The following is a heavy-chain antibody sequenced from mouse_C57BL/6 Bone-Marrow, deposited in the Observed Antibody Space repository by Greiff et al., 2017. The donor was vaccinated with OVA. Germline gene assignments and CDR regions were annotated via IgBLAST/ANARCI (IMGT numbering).Heavy chain of an antibody. J-gene: IGHJ1*03. CDR2: IYPGSGNT. V-gene: IGHV1-76*01. Sequence: QVQLKESGAELVRPGASVKLSCKASGYTFTDYYINWVKQRPGQGLEWIARIYPGSGNTYYNEKFKGKATLTADKSSSTAYMQLSSLTSEDSAVYFCARSYYGSSYDWYFDVWGTGTTVTVSS. CDR3: ARSYYGSSYDWYFDV. D-gene: IGHD1-1*01. CDR1: GYTFTDYY.